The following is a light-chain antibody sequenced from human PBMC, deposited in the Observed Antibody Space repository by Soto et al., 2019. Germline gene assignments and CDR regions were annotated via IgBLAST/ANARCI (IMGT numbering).Light chain of an antibody. Sequence: DIQMTQSPSTLSGSVGDRVTITCRASQTISSWLAWYQQKPGKAPKVLIYDASSLESGVPSRFSGSGYGTEFILTISSLQPDDFATYYCQHYGGMWTFGQGTKV. CDR2: DAS. CDR3: QHYGGMWT. J-gene: IGKJ1*01. CDR1: QTISSW. V-gene: IGKV1-5*01.